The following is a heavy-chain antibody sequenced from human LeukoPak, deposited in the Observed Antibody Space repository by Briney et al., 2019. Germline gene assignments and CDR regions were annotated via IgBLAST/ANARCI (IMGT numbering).Heavy chain of an antibody. J-gene: IGHJ4*02. Sequence: ASVKVSCKASGYNFIGYYIHWVRQAPGQGLEWMGRISPNSGGTNYAQKFQGRVTMTRDTPISTAYMELSRLRFDDTAVYYCARDWELGDFDYWGRGTLVTVSS. CDR1: GYNFIGYY. CDR3: ARDWELGDFDY. CDR2: ISPNSGGT. D-gene: IGHD1-7*01. V-gene: IGHV1-2*06.